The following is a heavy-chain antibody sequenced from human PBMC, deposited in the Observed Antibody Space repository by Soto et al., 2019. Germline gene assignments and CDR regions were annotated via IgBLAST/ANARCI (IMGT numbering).Heavy chain of an antibody. D-gene: IGHD6-13*01. Sequence: KQSQTLSLTCTVSGGSISSYYWSWIRQPPGKGLEWIGYIYYSGSTNYNPSLKSRVTISVDTSKNQFSLKLSSVTAADTAVYYCASFPIAAAGFYYFDYWGQGTLVTVSS. CDR2: IYYSGST. CDR1: GGSISSYY. CDR3: ASFPIAAAGFYYFDY. V-gene: IGHV4-59*08. J-gene: IGHJ4*02.